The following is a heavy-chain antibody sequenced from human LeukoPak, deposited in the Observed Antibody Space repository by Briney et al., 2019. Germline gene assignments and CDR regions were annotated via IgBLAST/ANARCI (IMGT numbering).Heavy chain of an antibody. Sequence: GSLRLSCAASGFTFDDYTMHWVRQAPGKGLEWVSLISWHGSTTKYADSVKGRFTISRDNLKNSLSLQMNSLGPEDTALYYCAKDIGDSVGYNYFDSWGQGTLVTVSS. CDR1: GFTFDDYT. D-gene: IGHD3-22*01. CDR3: AKDIGDSVGYNYFDS. CDR2: ISWHGSTT. J-gene: IGHJ4*02. V-gene: IGHV3-43*01.